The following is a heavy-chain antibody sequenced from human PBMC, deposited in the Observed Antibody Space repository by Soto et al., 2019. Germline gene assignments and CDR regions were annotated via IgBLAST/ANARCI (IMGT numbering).Heavy chain of an antibody. CDR2: IYWNDDK. D-gene: IGHD1-1*01. V-gene: IGHV2-5*01. CDR1: GFSLSTSGVG. Sequence: QITLKESGPTLVKPTQTLTLTCTFSGFSLSTSGVGVGWIRQPPGKALEWLALIYWNDDKRYSPSLKSRLTSSKDTSKNQVVLTMTNMDPVDTATYYCAHSHLERSFSQFVYWGQGTLVTVSS. CDR3: AHSHLERSFSQFVY. J-gene: IGHJ4*02.